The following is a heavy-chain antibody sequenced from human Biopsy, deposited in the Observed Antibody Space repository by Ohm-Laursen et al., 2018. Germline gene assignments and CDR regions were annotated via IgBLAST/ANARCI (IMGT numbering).Heavy chain of an antibody. CDR2: INPNSGDT. V-gene: IGHV1-2*02. D-gene: IGHD3-10*01. Sequence: GASVKVSCMASGYTFTGYYLHWVRQAPGQGLEWMGWINPNSGDTNYAQKFQGRVTMTRDTSTSTAYMDLSSLRSEDTAVYYCAADSGSGSHFRFDYWGQGALVSVSS. CDR1: GYTFTGYY. J-gene: IGHJ4*02. CDR3: AADSGSGSHFRFDY.